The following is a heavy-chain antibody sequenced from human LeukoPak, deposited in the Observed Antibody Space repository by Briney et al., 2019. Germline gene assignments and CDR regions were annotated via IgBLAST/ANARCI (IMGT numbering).Heavy chain of an antibody. D-gene: IGHD5-12*01. CDR1: GGSISSGNCY. CDR3: ARVRRNSGNKYFDP. J-gene: IGHJ5*02. CDR2: IYISGGT. Sequence: SETLSLTCTVSGGSISSGNCYWSWIRQPAGMGLEWIGRIYISGGTEYNPSLKSRVTISIDTSKNQFYLRLSSVTAADTAVYYCARVRRNSGNKYFDPWGQGTRVTVSS. V-gene: IGHV4-61*02.